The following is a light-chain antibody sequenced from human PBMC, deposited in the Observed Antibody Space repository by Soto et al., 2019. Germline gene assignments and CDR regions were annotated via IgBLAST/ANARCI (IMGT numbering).Light chain of an antibody. CDR2: SSS. V-gene: IGKV1-16*01. Sequence: DIQMTQSPSSLSASVGGRVTITCRASQDINNFLAWFQQKPGKAPNPLIYSSSSLQDGVPSRFSGSGSGTHFTLTISSLQPEDFATYFCLQYERFPANFGGGTRVDIE. CDR3: LQYERFPAN. CDR1: QDINNF. J-gene: IGKJ4*01.